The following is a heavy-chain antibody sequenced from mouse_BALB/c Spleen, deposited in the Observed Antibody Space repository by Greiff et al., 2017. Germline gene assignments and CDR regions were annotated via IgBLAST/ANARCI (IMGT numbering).Heavy chain of an antibody. CDR2: ISNGGGST. Sequence: EVQVVESGGGLVQPGGSLKLSCAASGFTFSSYTMSWVRQTPEKRLEWVAYISNGGGSTYYPDTVKGRFTISRDNAKNTLYLQMSSLKSEDTAMYYCARQNYFDYWGQGTTLTVSS. CDR1: GFTFSSYT. J-gene: IGHJ2*01. CDR3: ARQNYFDY. V-gene: IGHV5-12-2*01.